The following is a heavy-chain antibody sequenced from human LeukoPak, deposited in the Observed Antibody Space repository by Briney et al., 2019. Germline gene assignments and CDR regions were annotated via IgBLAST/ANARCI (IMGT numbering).Heavy chain of an antibody. CDR2: ISSSSSTI. CDR3: ARDVGATFDY. V-gene: IGHV3-48*01. D-gene: IGHD1-26*01. Sequence: GGSLRLSCTASGFTFGDYVMSWVRQAPGKGLEWVSYISSSSSTIYYADSVKGRFTISRDNAKNSLYLQMNSLRAEDTAVYYCARDVGATFDYWGQGTLVTVSS. J-gene: IGHJ4*02. CDR1: GFTFGDYV.